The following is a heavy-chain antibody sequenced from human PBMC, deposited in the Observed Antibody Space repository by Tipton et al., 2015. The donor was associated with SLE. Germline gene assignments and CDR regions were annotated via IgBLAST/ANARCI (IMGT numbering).Heavy chain of an antibody. CDR1: GGSFSDYS. CDR2: IYSTGST. J-gene: IGHJ4*02. Sequence: TLSLTCSVSGGSFSDYSWTWIRQPPGKGVEWIGDIYSTGSTDYKPPLKSRVNISVDTSKSQFSLKLGSVTAADTAVYYCAREGVEIVANWGKGTLVSVSS. D-gene: IGHD5-24*01. CDR3: AREGVEIVAN. V-gene: IGHV4-4*08.